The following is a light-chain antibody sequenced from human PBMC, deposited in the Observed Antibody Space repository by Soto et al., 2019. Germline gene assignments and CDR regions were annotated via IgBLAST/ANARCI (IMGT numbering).Light chain of an antibody. J-gene: IGKJ1*01. CDR1: QGISSY. V-gene: IGKV1-8*01. Sequence: AIRMTQSPSSLSASTGDRVTITCRASQGISSYLAWYQQKPGKAPKLLIYAASTLQSGVPSRFSGSGSGTDFTLTISCLQSEDFATYYCQQYNSYSGMFGQGTKVDIK. CDR3: QQYNSYSGM. CDR2: AAS.